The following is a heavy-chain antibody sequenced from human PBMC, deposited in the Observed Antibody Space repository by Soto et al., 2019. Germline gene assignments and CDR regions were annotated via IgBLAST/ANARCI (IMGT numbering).Heavy chain of an antibody. CDR2: ISGSGGST. D-gene: IGHD3-9*01. J-gene: IGHJ3*02. V-gene: IGHV3-23*01. CDR3: AFRLFYDILTGYYMEAFDI. Sequence: PGGSLRLSCAASGFTFSSYAMSWVRQAPGKGLEWVSAISGSGGSTYYADSVKGRFTISRDNSKNTLYLQMNSLRAEDTAVYYCAFRLFYDILTGYYMEAFDIWGQGTMVTVSS. CDR1: GFTFSSYA.